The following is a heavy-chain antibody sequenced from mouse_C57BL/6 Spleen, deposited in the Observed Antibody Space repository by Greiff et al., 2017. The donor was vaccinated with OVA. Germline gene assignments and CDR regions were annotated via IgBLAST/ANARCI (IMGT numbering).Heavy chain of an antibody. D-gene: IGHD3-2*02. J-gene: IGHJ3*01. Sequence: QVQLQQSGAELVRPGASVTLSCKASGYTFTDYEMHWVKQTPVHGLEWIGAIDPETGGTAYNQKFKGKAILTADKSSSTAYMELRSLTSEDSAVYYCTRERDSSGYVFAYWGQGTLVTVSA. CDR1: GYTFTDYE. CDR2: IDPETGGT. V-gene: IGHV1-15*01. CDR3: TRERDSSGYVFAY.